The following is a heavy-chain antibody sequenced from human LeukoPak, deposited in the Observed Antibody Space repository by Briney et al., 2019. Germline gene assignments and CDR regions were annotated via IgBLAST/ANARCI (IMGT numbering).Heavy chain of an antibody. D-gene: IGHD5-24*01. Sequence: PSETLSLTCTVSGYSISSGYYWGWIRQPPGKGLEWIGSMYRGSTNYNPSLKSRVTISVETSRNQFSLKLSSVTAADTAVYYCARFSGMATISFDYWGQGTLVTVSS. CDR3: ARFSGMATISFDY. CDR1: GYSISSGYY. J-gene: IGHJ4*02. CDR2: MYRGST. V-gene: IGHV4-38-2*02.